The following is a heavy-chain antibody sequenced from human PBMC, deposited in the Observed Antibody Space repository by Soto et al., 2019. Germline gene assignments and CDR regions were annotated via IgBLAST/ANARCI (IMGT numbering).Heavy chain of an antibody. J-gene: IGHJ6*02. CDR3: ARSPYFWSGYFGGDYYGMDV. Sequence: SETLSLTCTVSGGSISSSSYYWGWIRQPPGKGLEWIGSIYYSGSTYYNPSLKSRVTISVDTSKNQFSLKLSSVTAADTAVYYCARSPYFWSGYFGGDYYGMDVWGQGTTVTVSS. D-gene: IGHD3-3*01. V-gene: IGHV4-39*01. CDR2: IYYSGST. CDR1: GGSISSSSYY.